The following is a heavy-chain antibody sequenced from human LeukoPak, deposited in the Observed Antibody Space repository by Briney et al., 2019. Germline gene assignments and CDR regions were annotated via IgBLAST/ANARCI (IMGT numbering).Heavy chain of an antibody. J-gene: IGHJ4*02. CDR2: INPSGGST. CDR1: GYTFTSYY. Sequence: ASVTVSCKASGYTFTSYYMHWVRQAPGQGLEWMGIINPSGGSTSYAQKFQGRVTMTRDTSTSTVYMELSSLRSEDTAVYYCARERGSIGFDYWGQGTLVTVSS. CDR3: ARERGSIGFDY. D-gene: IGHD3-10*01. V-gene: IGHV1-46*01.